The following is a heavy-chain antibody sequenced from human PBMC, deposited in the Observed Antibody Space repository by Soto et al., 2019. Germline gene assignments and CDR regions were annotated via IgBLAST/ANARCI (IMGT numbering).Heavy chain of an antibody. V-gene: IGHV1-69*01. CDR1: GGTFSSYA. CDR3: ARVLGYWSGGSCYSGYYYYGMDV. CDR2: IIPIFGTA. D-gene: IGHD2-15*01. J-gene: IGHJ6*02. Sequence: QVQLVQSGAEVKKPGSSVKVSCKASGGTFSSYAISWVRQAPGQGLEWMGGIIPIFGTANYAQKFQGRVTITADESTSTGYMELSSLRSEDTAVYYCARVLGYWSGGSCYSGYYYYGMDVWGQGTTVTVSS.